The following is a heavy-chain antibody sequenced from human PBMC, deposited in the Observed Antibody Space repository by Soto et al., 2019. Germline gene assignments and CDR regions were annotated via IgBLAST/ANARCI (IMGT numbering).Heavy chain of an antibody. CDR3: AGSAGAQQLELDY. CDR2: ILPIFGTA. V-gene: IGHV1-69*12. D-gene: IGHD6-13*01. CDR1: GGTFSSYA. J-gene: IGHJ4*02. Sequence: QVQLVQSGAAVKKPGSSVKVSCKASGGTFSSYAISWVRQAPRQGLEWMGGILPIFGTANYAQKLQGRVTITADESTSTADMELSSLRSENTAVYYCAGSAGAQQLELDYGGQGTRVTVSS.